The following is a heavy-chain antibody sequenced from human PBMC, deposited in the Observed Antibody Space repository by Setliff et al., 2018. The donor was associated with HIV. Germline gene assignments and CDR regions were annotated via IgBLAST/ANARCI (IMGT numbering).Heavy chain of an antibody. CDR3: TTAVAQNWYGSGNENY. CDR2: IKSKTDGETE. V-gene: IGHV3-15*01. Sequence: GGSLRLSCAASGFTFSSYEMDWFRQAPGKGLEWVGRIKSKTDGETEDYAAPVKGRFTISRDDSRSTLYLQMNSLITEDTALYYCTTAVAQNWYGSGNENYWGQGTLVTVS. CDR1: GFTFSSYE. D-gene: IGHD3-10*01. J-gene: IGHJ4*02.